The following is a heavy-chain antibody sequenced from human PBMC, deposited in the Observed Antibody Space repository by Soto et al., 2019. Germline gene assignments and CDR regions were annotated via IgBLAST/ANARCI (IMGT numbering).Heavy chain of an antibody. CDR2: VHYSGST. CDR3: ARGVEAVVRGLTSNWFDP. CDR1: GGSISNYD. Sequence: SETLSLTCTVSGGSISNYDWSWIRQPPGKGLEWIGYVHYSGSTNYNPSLKSRVTISLDTSKNQFSLKLSSVTAADTAVFYCARGVEAVVRGLTSNWFDPWGQGTLVTVSS. D-gene: IGHD3-10*01. J-gene: IGHJ5*02. V-gene: IGHV4-59*01.